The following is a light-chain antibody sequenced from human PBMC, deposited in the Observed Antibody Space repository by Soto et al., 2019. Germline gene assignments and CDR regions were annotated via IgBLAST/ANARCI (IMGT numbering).Light chain of an antibody. V-gene: IGKV3-20*01. CDR1: HSVSSNY. J-gene: IGKJ1*01. Sequence: EIVLTQSLGTLSLSPGERATLSCRSSHSVSSNYLAWYQQKPGQAPRLLIYDVSSRATGIPDRFSGSGSGTDFTLPISRLEPVDFAVYYCQQYGISPTFGQGTKVEIK. CDR2: DVS. CDR3: QQYGISPT.